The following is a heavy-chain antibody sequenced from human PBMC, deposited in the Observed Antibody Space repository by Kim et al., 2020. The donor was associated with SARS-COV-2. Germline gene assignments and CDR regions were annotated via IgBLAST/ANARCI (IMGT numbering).Heavy chain of an antibody. J-gene: IGHJ4*02. V-gene: IGHV1-18*01. CDR3: ARYCSSTSCYGGHFDY. CDR1: GYTFTSYG. Sequence: ASVKVSCKASGYTFTSYGISWVRQAPGQGLEWMGWISAYNGNTNYAQKLQGRVTMTTDTSTSTAYMELRSLRSDDTAVYYCARYCSSTSCYGGHFDYWGQGTLVTVSS. CDR2: ISAYNGNT. D-gene: IGHD2-2*01.